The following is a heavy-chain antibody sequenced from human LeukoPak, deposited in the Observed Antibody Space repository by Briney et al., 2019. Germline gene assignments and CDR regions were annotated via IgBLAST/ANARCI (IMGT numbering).Heavy chain of an antibody. CDR2: INHSGST. D-gene: IGHD3-9*01. Sequence: KPSETLSLTCAVYGGSFSGYYWSWIRQPPGKGLEWIGEINHSGSTNYNPSLKSRVTISVDTSKNQFSLKLSSVTAADTAVYYCARVLRYFDWIPTNWFGPWGQETLVTVSS. CDR3: ARVLRYFDWIPTNWFGP. J-gene: IGHJ5*02. CDR1: GGSFSGYY. V-gene: IGHV4-34*01.